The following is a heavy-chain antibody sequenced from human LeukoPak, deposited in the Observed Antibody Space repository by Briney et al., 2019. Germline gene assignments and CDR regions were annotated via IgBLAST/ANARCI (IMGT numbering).Heavy chain of an antibody. Sequence: SVKVSCKASGGTFSSYAISWVRQAPGQGLEWMGGIIPIFGTANYAQKFQGRVTITAGKSTSTAYMELSSLRSEDTAVYYCASHCSSTSCYSRGDYWGQGTLVTVSS. V-gene: IGHV1-69*06. CDR2: IIPIFGTA. CDR3: ASHCSSTSCYSRGDY. CDR1: GGTFSSYA. D-gene: IGHD2-2*01. J-gene: IGHJ4*02.